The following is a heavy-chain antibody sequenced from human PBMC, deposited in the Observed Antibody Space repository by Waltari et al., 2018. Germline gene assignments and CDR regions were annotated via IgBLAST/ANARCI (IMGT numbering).Heavy chain of an antibody. J-gene: IGHJ6*03. D-gene: IGHD6-13*01. CDR3: ARAPGSPPDPIYYYYYMDV. Sequence: QVQLQESGPGLVKPSETLSLTCTVSGGSISSYYWSWIRQPPGKGLEWIGYIYYSGSTNYNPSLKSRVTISVDTSKNQFSLKLSSVTAADTAVYYCARAPGSPPDPIYYYYYMDVWGKGTTVTVSS. CDR1: GGSISSYY. CDR2: IYYSGST. V-gene: IGHV4-59*01.